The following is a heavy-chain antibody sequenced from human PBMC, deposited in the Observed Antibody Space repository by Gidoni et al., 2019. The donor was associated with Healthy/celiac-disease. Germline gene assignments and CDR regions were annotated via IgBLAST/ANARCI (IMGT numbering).Heavy chain of an antibody. CDR3: AKVLEPPYYYDSSGPLSFDY. Sequence: EVQLLECGGGLVRPGGFLRLPCAASGFTFSRYAISWVRQAPGKGLECVSAIRGSGCSTYYADSVKGRFTISRDNSKNTLYLQMNSLRAEDTAVYYCAKVLEPPYYYDSSGPLSFDYWGQGTLVTVSS. J-gene: IGHJ4*02. D-gene: IGHD3-22*01. V-gene: IGHV3-23*01. CDR1: GFTFSRYA. CDR2: IRGSGCST.